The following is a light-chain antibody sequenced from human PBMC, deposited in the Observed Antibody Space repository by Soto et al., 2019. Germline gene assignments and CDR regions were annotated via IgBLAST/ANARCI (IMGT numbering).Light chain of an antibody. CDR3: SSYTSSSTVI. CDR2: DVR. Sequence: QSALTQPAYVSGSPGQSITISCTGTSSDVGGYNYISWYQQHPGKAPKFIIYDVRNRPSGVSNRFSGSRSGNTASLTIAGVQAEDEADYYCSSYTSSSTVIFGGGTKVTVL. V-gene: IGLV2-14*01. CDR1: SSDVGGYNY. J-gene: IGLJ2*01.